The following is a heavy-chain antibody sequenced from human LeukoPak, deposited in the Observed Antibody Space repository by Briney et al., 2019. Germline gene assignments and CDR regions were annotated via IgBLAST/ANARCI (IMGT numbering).Heavy chain of an antibody. CDR3: ASITRYDYVWGSYRPVGDY. D-gene: IGHD3-16*02. J-gene: IGHJ4*02. CDR2: IYYSGST. V-gene: IGHV4-30-4*01. Sequence: SETLSLTCTVSGGSISSGDYYWTWIRQPPGKGLERIGYIYYSGSTYYNPSLKSRVTISVDTSKNQFSLKLSSVTAADTAVYYCASITRYDYVWGSYRPVGDYWGQGTLVTVSS. CDR1: GGSISSGDYY.